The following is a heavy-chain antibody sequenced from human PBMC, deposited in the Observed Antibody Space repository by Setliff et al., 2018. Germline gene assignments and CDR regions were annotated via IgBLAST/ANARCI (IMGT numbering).Heavy chain of an antibody. CDR2: IRNDGTEK. CDR3: AKGRAAGRPTYFDY. V-gene: IGHV3-30*02. D-gene: IGHD2-15*01. J-gene: IGHJ4*02. Sequence: PGGSLRLSCAASALTFSNYGIHWVRQAPGKGLEWVAFIRNDGTEKFHADPVKGRFTVSRDNSKNTLYLQMSSLRAEDTAVYYCAKGRAAGRPTYFDYWGQGTLVTV. CDR1: ALTFSNYG.